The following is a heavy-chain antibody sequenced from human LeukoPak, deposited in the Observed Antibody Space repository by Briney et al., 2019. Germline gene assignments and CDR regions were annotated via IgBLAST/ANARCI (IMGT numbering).Heavy chain of an antibody. CDR1: GSIFTSYW. CDR2: IYPGDSDT. V-gene: IGHV5-51*01. D-gene: IGHD1-26*01. CDR3: ARHELSSGSYYHY. Sequence: GASLQISCKGSGSIFTSYWIGWVRQMPGKGLEWMGIIYPGDSDTRYSPSFQGQVTISADKSISTAYLQWSSPKASDTAMYYCARHELSSGSYYHYWGQGTLVTVSS. J-gene: IGHJ4*02.